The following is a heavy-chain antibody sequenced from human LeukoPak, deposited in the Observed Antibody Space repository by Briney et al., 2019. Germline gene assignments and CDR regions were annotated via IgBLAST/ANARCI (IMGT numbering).Heavy chain of an antibody. D-gene: IGHD3-10*01. V-gene: IGHV4-38-2*02. Sequence: SETLSLTCTVSGYSISSGYYWGWIRQPPGKGLEWIGSIYHSGSTYYNPSLKSRVTTSVDTSKNQFSLKLSSVTAADTAVYYCVRRTQSALWDYFDYWGQGTLVTVSS. J-gene: IGHJ4*02. CDR1: GYSISSGYY. CDR2: IYHSGST. CDR3: VRRTQSALWDYFDY.